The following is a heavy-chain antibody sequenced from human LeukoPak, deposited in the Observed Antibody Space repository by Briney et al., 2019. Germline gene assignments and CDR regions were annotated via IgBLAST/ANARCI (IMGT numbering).Heavy chain of an antibody. D-gene: IGHD2-15*01. CDR3: ARDAALDY. Sequence: PGGSLRLSCVASGFTFSSYWMHWVRQAPGKGLEWVSSISRSSSNMYYADSVKGRFTISRDNAKNSLYLQMNSLRAEDTAVYYCARDAALDYWGQGTLVTVSS. CDR1: GFTFSSYW. J-gene: IGHJ4*02. V-gene: IGHV3-21*01. CDR2: ISRSSSNM.